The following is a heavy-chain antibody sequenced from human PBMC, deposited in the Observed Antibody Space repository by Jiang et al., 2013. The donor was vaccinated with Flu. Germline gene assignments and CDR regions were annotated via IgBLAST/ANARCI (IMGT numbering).Heavy chain of an antibody. V-gene: IGHV4-30-4*07. CDR2: VSFTVGGT. D-gene: IGHD3-10*02. Sequence: SGGVHQQWQLLLELGPAATREGTRVDWGVSFTVGGTHYNVSLKSRVAISLDTSKNQFSLKLSSVTAADTAVYYCARMFWDLLTGPVDYEYGLDVWGQGTTVTVSS. CDR1: GGVHQQWQLL. CDR3: ARMFWDLLTGPVDYEYGLDV. J-gene: IGHJ6*02.